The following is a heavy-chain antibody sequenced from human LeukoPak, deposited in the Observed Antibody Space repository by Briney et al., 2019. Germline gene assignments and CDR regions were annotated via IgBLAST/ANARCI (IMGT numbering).Heavy chain of an antibody. J-gene: IGHJ4*02. CDR2: ISYDGSNK. D-gene: IGHD3-3*01. Sequence: GGSLRLSCAASGFTFSSYGTHWVRQAPGKGLEWVAVISYDGSNKYYADSVKGRFTISRDNSKNTLYLQMNSLRAEDTAVYYCARGVGDFWSAYYGLDYWGQGTLVTVSS. CDR1: GFTFSSYG. V-gene: IGHV3-30*03. CDR3: ARGVGDFWSAYYGLDY.